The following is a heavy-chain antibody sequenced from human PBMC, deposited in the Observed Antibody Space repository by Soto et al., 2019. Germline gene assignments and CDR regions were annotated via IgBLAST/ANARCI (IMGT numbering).Heavy chain of an antibody. CDR1: ESTVRSDW. CDR2: TNQDGSEK. D-gene: IGHD3-16*01. Sequence: EVHLVESGGGLVQTGGSLRLSCAISESTVRSDWMNWVRQAPGKGLEWVAHTNQDGSEKYYVDSVKGRFTIFRDNAKNSLYLQMNSLNVGDTAMYYCSGGVGDAFWGQGTLVTVSS. CDR3: SGGVGDAF. J-gene: IGHJ4*02. V-gene: IGHV3-7*04.